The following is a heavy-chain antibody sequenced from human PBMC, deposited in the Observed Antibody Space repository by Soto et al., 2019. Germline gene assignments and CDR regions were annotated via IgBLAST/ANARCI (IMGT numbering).Heavy chain of an antibody. CDR1: GYTFTGYY. CDR2: INPNSGGT. D-gene: IGHD3-3*01. V-gene: IGHV1-2*02. Sequence: ASVKVSCKASGYTFTGYYMHWVRQAPGQGLEWMGWINPNSGGTNYAQKFQGRVTMTRDTSISTAYMELSRLRSDDTAVYYCARKSGQLRSFEPWGQATLVNVSS. CDR3: ARKSGQLRSFEP. J-gene: IGHJ5*02.